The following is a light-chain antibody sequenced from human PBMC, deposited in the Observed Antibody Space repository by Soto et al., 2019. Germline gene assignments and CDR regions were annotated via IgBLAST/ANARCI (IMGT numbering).Light chain of an antibody. CDR2: GAS. Sequence: EIVMTQSPATLSVSPGERASLSCRASQTVGSDLVWYQQRPGHPPRLLIYGASTRATGIPDRFSGSGSGTDFTLTISRLEPEDFAVYYCQQYGSSPWTFGQGTKVDI. J-gene: IGKJ1*01. CDR3: QQYGSSPWT. CDR1: QTVGSD. V-gene: IGKV3-20*01.